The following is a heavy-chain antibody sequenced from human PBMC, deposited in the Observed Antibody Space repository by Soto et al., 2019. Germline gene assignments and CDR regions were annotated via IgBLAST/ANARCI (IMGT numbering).Heavy chain of an antibody. V-gene: IGHV3-30-3*01. CDR2: ISYDGTYK. J-gene: IGHJ4*02. Sequence: GGSLRLSCAASAFTFRSYAMHGVRQAPGKGLEWVAVISYDGTYKYYANSVKGRFTISRDNSKNTLYLQMSSLRPEDTAVYYCARDAIYDGSGYYGSYFDYWGQGSLVTSPQ. CDR1: AFTFRSYA. D-gene: IGHD3-22*01. CDR3: ARDAIYDGSGYYGSYFDY.